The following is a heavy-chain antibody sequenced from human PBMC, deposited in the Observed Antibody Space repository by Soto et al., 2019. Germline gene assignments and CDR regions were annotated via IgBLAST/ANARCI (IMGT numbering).Heavy chain of an antibody. CDR3: ARESYYYGSGPLDP. CDR1: GYIFTAYS. CDR2: INPNSGGT. D-gene: IGHD3-10*01. V-gene: IGHV1-2*02. Sequence: ASVKVSCKASGYIFTAYSMHWVRQAPGQGLEWMGWINPNSGGTNYAQKFQGRVTMTRDTSISTAYMELSRLRSDDTAVYYCARESYYYGSGPLDPWGQGTLVTVSS. J-gene: IGHJ5*02.